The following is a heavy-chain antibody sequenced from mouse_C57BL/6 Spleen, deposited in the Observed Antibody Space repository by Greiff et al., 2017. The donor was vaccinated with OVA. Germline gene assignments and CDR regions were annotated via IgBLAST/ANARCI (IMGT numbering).Heavy chain of an antibody. Sequence: VQLQQPGAELVKPGASVKLSCKASGYTFTSYWMQWVNQRPGQGLEWIGEIDPYDSYTNYNQKFKGKATLTVDTSSSTAYMQLSSLTSEDSAVYYCARRDGYPAWFAYWGQGTLVTVSA. CDR3: ARRDGYPAWFAY. J-gene: IGHJ3*01. D-gene: IGHD2-3*01. CDR2: IDPYDSYT. V-gene: IGHV1-50*01. CDR1: GYTFTSYW.